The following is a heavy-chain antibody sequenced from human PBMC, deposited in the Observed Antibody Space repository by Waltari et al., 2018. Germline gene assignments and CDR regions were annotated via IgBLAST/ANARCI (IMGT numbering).Heavy chain of an antibody. CDR1: GGSISSYY. D-gene: IGHD2-15*01. J-gene: IGHJ5*02. CDR3: ARDGVWCSGGSCYRGDWFDP. V-gene: IGHV4-59*01. CDR2: IYYSGST. Sequence: QVQLQESGPGLVKPSETLSLTCTVPGGSISSYYWSWIRQPPGKGLEWIGYIYYSGSTNYNPSLKSRVTISVDTSKNQFSLKLSSVTAADTAVYYCARDGVWCSGGSCYRGDWFDPWGQGTLVTVSS.